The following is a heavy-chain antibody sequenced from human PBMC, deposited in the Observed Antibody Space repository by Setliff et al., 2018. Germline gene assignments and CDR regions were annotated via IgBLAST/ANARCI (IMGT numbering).Heavy chain of an antibody. CDR1: GGSISGSHYS. D-gene: IGHD1-1*01. J-gene: IGHJ5*02. V-gene: IGHV4-39*07. CDR3: ARVVPLGGTDR. Sequence: PSETLSLTCSVSGGSISGSHYSWVWMRQPPGKRLEWIGSTYYNGTAYYNPSLQSRVAISVDTSKNQFSLNLSSVTAADTAIYYCARVVPLGGTDRWGQGTLVTVS. CDR2: TYYNGTA.